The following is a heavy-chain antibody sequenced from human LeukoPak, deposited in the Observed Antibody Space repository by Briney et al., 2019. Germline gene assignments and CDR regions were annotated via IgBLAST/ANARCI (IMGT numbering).Heavy chain of an antibody. CDR2: ISYSSSYI. Sequence: GGSLRLSCAASGFTFSNYNMNWVRQAPGKGLEWVSSISYSSSYIYYADSVKGRFTISRDNAKNSLYLQMNSLRAEDTAVYYCARDFYDGGNSSRWGQGTLVTVSS. J-gene: IGHJ4*02. V-gene: IGHV3-21*01. CDR1: GFTFSNYN. CDR3: ARDFYDGGNSSR. D-gene: IGHD4-23*01.